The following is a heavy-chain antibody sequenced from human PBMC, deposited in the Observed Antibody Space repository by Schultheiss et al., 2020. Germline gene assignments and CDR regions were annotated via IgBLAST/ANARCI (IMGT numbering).Heavy chain of an antibody. D-gene: IGHD5-18*01. CDR1: GGSVSCYY. CDR2: IYYNGST. V-gene: IGHV4-59*08. CDR3: ARRVDTAMFSGYYYYYYYMDV. J-gene: IGHJ6*03. Sequence: SETLSLTCTVSGGSVSCYYWSWIRQPPGKGLEWIGYIYYNGSTNSNPPLKSRVTISVDTSKNQFSLKLSSVTAADTAVYYCARRVDTAMFSGYYYYYYYMDVWGKGTTVTVSS.